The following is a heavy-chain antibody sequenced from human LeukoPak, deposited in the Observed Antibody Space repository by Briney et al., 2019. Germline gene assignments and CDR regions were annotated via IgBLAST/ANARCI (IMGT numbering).Heavy chain of an antibody. CDR3: ARSPGYSSVGYIGY. CDR2: ISAYNGNT. CDR1: GYTFTSYG. D-gene: IGHD6-25*01. Sequence: ASVKVSCKSSGYTFTSYGISWVRQAPGQGLEWMGWISAYNGNTNYAQKLQGRVTMTTDTSTSTAYMELRSLRSDDTAVYYCARSPGYSSVGYIGYWGQGTLVTVSS. V-gene: IGHV1-18*01. J-gene: IGHJ4*02.